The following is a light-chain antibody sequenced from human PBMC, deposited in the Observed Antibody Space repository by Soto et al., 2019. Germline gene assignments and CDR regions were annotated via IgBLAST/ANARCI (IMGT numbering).Light chain of an antibody. V-gene: IGKV3-20*01. CDR3: QQYGSSPIT. Sequence: EIVLTQSPGTLSLSPGERATLSCRASQSVSRSYLAWYQQKPGQAPRPLIFGASSRATGIPDRFSDSGSGTDFTLTISRLEPEDFAVYYCQQYGSSPITFGQGTRLDIK. J-gene: IGKJ5*01. CDR1: QSVSRSY. CDR2: GAS.